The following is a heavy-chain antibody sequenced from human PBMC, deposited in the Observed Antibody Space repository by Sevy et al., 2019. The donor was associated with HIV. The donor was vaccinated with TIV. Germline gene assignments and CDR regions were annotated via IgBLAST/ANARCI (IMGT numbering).Heavy chain of an antibody. D-gene: IGHD3-10*01. Sequence: SETLSLTCGVSGGSISSSNWWHWVRQPPGKGLEGIGEIYHSGSTNYNPSLKSRVTISVDNSKNQFSLKSISVTAADTAVYYCSRGFDTPRGFDPWGQGTLVTVSS. CDR1: GGSISSSNW. CDR2: IYHSGST. V-gene: IGHV4-4*02. CDR3: SRGFDTPRGFDP. J-gene: IGHJ5*02.